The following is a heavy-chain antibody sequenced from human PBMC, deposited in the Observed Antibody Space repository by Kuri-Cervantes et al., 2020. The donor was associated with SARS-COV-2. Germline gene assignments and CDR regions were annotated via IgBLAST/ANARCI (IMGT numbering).Heavy chain of an antibody. CDR3: AKSYYYDSSGYSDWKGYYYYYGMDV. Sequence: ASVKVSCKVSGYTLTELSMHWVRQAPGKGLEWMGGFDPEDGETIYAQKFQGRVTMTEDTSTDTAHMELSSLRSEDTAVYYCAKSYYYDSSGYSDWKGYYYYYGMDVWGQGTTVTVSS. J-gene: IGHJ6*02. D-gene: IGHD3-22*01. CDR1: GYTLTELS. V-gene: IGHV1-24*01. CDR2: FDPEDGET.